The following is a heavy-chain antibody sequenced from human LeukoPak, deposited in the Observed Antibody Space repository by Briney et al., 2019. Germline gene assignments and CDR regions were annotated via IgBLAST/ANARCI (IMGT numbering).Heavy chain of an antibody. Sequence: GGSLRLSCAASGFSFSASVIHWVRQASGKGLEGVGRISNKANNYATAYASSVKGRLTISRDDSQNTVCLQMDSLRTEDTDVYYCSSLDRASYGANFDYWGRGTLVSVSS. CDR1: GFSFSASV. CDR3: SSLDRASYGANFDY. CDR2: ISNKANNYAT. V-gene: IGHV3-73*01. J-gene: IGHJ4*02. D-gene: IGHD5-18*01.